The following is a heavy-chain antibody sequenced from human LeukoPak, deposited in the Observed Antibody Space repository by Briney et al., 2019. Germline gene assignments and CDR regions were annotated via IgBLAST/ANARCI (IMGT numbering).Heavy chain of an antibody. J-gene: IGHJ6*03. CDR3: ARGVLRYRRYYYYYMDV. Sequence: SETLSLTCAVSGYSISSGYYWGWIRQPPGKGLEWIGSSYYTGNTYYNPSLKSRVTISVDTSKNQFSLKLSSVTAADTAVYYCARGVLRYRRYYYYYMDVWGKGTTVTVSS. CDR1: GYSISSGYY. D-gene: IGHD2-15*01. V-gene: IGHV4-38-2*01. CDR2: SYYTGNT.